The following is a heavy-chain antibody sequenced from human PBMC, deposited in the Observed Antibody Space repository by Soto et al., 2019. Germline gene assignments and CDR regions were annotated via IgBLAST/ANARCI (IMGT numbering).Heavy chain of an antibody. Sequence: EVQLLESGGGLVQPGGSLRLSCAASGFTFSSYTINWVRQAPGKGLEWVSCINSGGRTYYADSVKGRFTISRDDSKNTLYLQIISLRAEDTAVYYCAKDLRPDGVWDFEYWGQGTLVTVSS. D-gene: IGHD4-17*01. CDR2: INSGGRT. CDR3: AKDLRPDGVWDFEY. CDR1: GFTFSSYT. J-gene: IGHJ4*02. V-gene: IGHV3-23*01.